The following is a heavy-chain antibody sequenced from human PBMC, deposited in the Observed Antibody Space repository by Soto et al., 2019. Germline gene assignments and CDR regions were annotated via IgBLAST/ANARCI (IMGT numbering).Heavy chain of an antibody. CDR3: ARVPPGGYRGYDSAFDI. J-gene: IGHJ3*02. D-gene: IGHD5-12*01. V-gene: IGHV3-20*04. CDR2: INWNGGST. CDR1: GFTFDDYV. Sequence: EVQLVESGGGVVRPGGSLRLSCAASGFTFDDYVMIWVRQAPGKGLEWVSGINWNGGSTGYADSVKGRFTISRDNAKNSLYLQMNILRAEDTALYYCARVPPGGYRGYDSAFDIWGQGTMVTVSS.